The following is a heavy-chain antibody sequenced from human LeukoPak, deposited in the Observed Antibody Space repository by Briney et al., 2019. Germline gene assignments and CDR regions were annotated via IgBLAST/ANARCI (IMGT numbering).Heavy chain of an antibody. CDR2: IYNGGST. J-gene: IGHJ3*01. V-gene: IGHV3-66*01. CDR3: ATRRP. Sequence: GGSLRLSCAASGFTVSSNYMSWVRQAPGKGLEWVSVIYNGGSTYYTDSVKGRFTISRDNSKNTVCLQMNSLRAEDTAVYYCATRRPWGQGTMVTVSS. CDR1: GFTVSSNY.